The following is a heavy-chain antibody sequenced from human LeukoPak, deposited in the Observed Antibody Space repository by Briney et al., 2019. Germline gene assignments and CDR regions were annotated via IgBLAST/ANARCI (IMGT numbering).Heavy chain of an antibody. CDR2: INHSGST. V-gene: IGHV4-34*01. CDR3: ARHVGSPKYYSSGYSGLDY. D-gene: IGHD3-22*01. CDR1: GGSFSGYY. J-gene: IGHJ4*02. Sequence: PSETLSLTCAVYGGSFSGYYWSWIRQPPGKGLEWIGEINHSGSTNYNPSLKSRVTISVDTSKNQFSLKLSSVTAADTAVYYCARHVGSPKYYSSGYSGLDYWGQGTLVTVSS.